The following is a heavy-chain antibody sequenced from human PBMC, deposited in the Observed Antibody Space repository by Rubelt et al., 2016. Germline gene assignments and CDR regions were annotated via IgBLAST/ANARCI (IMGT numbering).Heavy chain of an antibody. J-gene: IGHJ6*02. D-gene: IGHD3-10*01. CDR2: ISYDGSNK. V-gene: IGHV3-30*04. CDR1: GFTFSSYA. CDR3: ARDLLYYGSGNPDV. Sequence: VQLVESGGGVVQPGRSLRLSCAASGFTFSSYAMHWVRQAPGKGLEWVAVISYDGSNKYYADSVKGRFTISRDNAKNSLYLQMNSLRAEDTAVYYCARDLLYYGSGNPDVWGQGTTVTVSS.